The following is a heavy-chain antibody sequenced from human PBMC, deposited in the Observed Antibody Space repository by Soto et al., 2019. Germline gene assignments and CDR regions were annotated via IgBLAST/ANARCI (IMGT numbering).Heavy chain of an antibody. J-gene: IGHJ4*02. D-gene: IGHD2-15*01. CDR1: GGTFSTSS. CDR3: ARDVVPSTAGDS. Sequence: QLELVQSGTEVKEPGSSVKVSCKASGGTFSTSSFVWVRQGPGQGLEWMGGIIPIFTRTNFAQKFQGRVTFSADESTRTTYIELRSLTSADTAIYYCARDVVPSTAGDSWGQGTLVTVSS. V-gene: IGHV1-69*01. CDR2: IIPIFTRT.